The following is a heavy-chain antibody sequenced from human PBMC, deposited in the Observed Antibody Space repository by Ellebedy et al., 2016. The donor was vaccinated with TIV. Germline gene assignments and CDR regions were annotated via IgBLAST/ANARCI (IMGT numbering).Heavy chain of an antibody. V-gene: IGHV4-61*08. J-gene: IGHJ4*02. CDR2: VYYSGST. CDR1: GGSGGSVPSSGYY. Sequence: MPSETLSLTCTVSGGSGGSVPSSGYYGGWIRQPPGKGLEWIGYVYYSGSTKYNPSLKSRVTIAVDTSKNQFSLKLGSVTAADTAVYYCARKEVTATAFDYWGQGTLVTVSS. CDR3: ARKEVTATAFDY. D-gene: IGHD2-21*02.